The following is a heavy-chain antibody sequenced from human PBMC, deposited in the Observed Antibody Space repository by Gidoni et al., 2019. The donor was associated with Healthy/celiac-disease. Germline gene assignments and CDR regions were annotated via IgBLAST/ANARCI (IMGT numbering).Heavy chain of an antibody. CDR1: GFTFSSYG. V-gene: IGHV3-33*01. CDR2: IWYDGSNK. CDR3: ARVSSPDIVVVPSASPLGY. D-gene: IGHD2-2*01. J-gene: IGHJ4*02. Sequence: QVQLVESGGGVVQPGRSLRLSFAASGFTFSSYGMHWVRQAPGKGLEWVAVIWYDGSNKDYADSVKGRFTISRDNSKNTLYLQMNSLRAEDTAVYYCARVSSPDIVVVPSASPLGYWGQGTLVTVSS.